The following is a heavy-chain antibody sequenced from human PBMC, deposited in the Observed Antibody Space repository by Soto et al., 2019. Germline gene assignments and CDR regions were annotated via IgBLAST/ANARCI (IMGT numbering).Heavy chain of an antibody. J-gene: IGHJ5*02. V-gene: IGHV3-23*01. D-gene: IGHD2-2*02. CDR1: GFTFSNYA. Sequence: PGGSLRLSCTASGFTFSNYAMSWVRQAPGKGLEWVSAMSGSGDSTYYADSVKGRFTISRDNSKNTLYLQMNSLRAEDTAVYYYAKFLLYSPSFNKWFDPWGQGTLVTVSS. CDR3: AKFLLYSPSFNKWFDP. CDR2: MSGSGDST.